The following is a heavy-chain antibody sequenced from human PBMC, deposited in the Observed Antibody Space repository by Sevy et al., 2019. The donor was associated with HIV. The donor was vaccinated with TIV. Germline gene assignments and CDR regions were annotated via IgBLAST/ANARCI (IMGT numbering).Heavy chain of an antibody. CDR1: GFTFSTYW. CDR3: ATLSSPMPNSGWYDFFDH. D-gene: IGHD6-19*01. Sequence: GGSLRLSCAASGFTFSTYWMSWVRQAPGKGLEWVANIKQDGSDKNYMDSVKVRFTISRDNAKNSLYLQMSSLRAEDTAVHYCATLSSPMPNSGWYDFFDHWGQGTLVTVSS. CDR2: IKQDGSDK. J-gene: IGHJ4*02. V-gene: IGHV3-7*01.